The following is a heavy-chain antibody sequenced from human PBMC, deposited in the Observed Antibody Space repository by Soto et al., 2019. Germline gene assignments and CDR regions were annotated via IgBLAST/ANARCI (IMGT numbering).Heavy chain of an antibody. J-gene: IGHJ5*02. CDR2: IYYSGST. CDR3: ARDWISSSSSRWFDP. CDR1: GGSISSFY. D-gene: IGHD6-6*01. Sequence: LETLSLTCTVSGGSISSFYWSWIRQPPGKGLEWIGYIYYSGSTNFNPSLKSRVTISVDTSKNQFSLKLSSVTAADTAVYYCARDWISSSSSRWFDPWGQGTLVTVSS. V-gene: IGHV4-59*01.